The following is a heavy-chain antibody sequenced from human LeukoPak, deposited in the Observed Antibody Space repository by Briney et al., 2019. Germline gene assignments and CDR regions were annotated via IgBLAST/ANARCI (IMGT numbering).Heavy chain of an antibody. Sequence: ASVKVSCKVSGYTLTELSMHWVRQAPGKGLEWMGGFDPEDGETIYAQKFQGRATMTEDTSTDAAYMELSSLRSEDTAVYYCATTRWAYSSSSFDWFDPWGQGTLVTVSS. CDR3: ATTRWAYSSSSFDWFDP. CDR2: FDPEDGET. V-gene: IGHV1-24*01. J-gene: IGHJ5*02. CDR1: GYTLTELS. D-gene: IGHD6-6*01.